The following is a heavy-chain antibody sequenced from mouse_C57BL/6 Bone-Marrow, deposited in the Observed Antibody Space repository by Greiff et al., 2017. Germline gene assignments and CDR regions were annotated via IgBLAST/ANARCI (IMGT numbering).Heavy chain of an antibody. V-gene: IGHV1-55*01. CDR2: IYPGSGST. CDR3: ARCGTTVVEPCYFDV. CDR1: GYTFTSYW. D-gene: IGHD1-1*01. J-gene: IGHJ1*03. Sequence: QVQLQQPGAELVKPGASVKMSCNASGYTFTSYWITWVKQRPGQGLEWIGDIYPGSGSTNYNEKFKSKATLTVDTSSSTAYMQLSSLTSEDSAVYYCARCGTTVVEPCYFDVWGTGTTVTVSS.